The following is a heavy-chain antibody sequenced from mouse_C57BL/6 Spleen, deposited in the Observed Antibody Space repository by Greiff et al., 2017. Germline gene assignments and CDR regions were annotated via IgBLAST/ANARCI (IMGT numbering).Heavy chain of an antibody. CDR1: GYTFTSYW. V-gene: IGHV1-50*01. CDR3: AGGTAVVATYYFDY. J-gene: IGHJ2*01. CDR2: IDPSDSYT. Sequence: VQLQQSGAELVKPGASVKLSCKASGYTFTSYWMQWVKQRPGQGLDWIGDIDPSDSYTNYNQKFKGKFTLSVAPSASTVYMPLNSLTSKDSAIYYCAGGTAVVATYYFDYWGQGTTLTVAS. D-gene: IGHD1-1*01.